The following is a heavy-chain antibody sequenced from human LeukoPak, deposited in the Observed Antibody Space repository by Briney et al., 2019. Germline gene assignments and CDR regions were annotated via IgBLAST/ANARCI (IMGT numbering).Heavy chain of an antibody. CDR1: GFTLSPYA. V-gene: IGHV3-48*02. D-gene: IGHD3-3*01. Sequence: TGGSLRLSCAASGFTLSPYAMNWVRQAPGKGLEWIAFISDSGHTKSNADSVKGRFTISRDNAKNSVFLQMNSLRDEDTAVYYCARKELEGSWFDPWGQGTLVTVTS. CDR3: ARKELEGSWFDP. J-gene: IGHJ5*02. CDR2: ISDSGHTK.